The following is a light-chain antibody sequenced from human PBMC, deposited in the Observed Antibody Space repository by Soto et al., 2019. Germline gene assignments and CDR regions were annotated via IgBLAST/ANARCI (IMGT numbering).Light chain of an antibody. CDR1: QSVSSSY. CDR3: HQYGTSPQT. Sequence: EVVLTQSPGTVSLSPGERATLSCRASQSVSSSYLAWYQHKRGQAPRLLMYGASSRATGVPDRFSGWGSGTDFTLTTSRLEPEDFAVYYCHQYGTSPQTFGQGTKV. V-gene: IGKV3-20*01. CDR2: GAS. J-gene: IGKJ1*01.